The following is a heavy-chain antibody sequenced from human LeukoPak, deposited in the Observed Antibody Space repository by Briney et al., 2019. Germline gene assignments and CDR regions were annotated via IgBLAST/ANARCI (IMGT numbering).Heavy chain of an antibody. J-gene: IGHJ4*02. V-gene: IGHV3-21*01. CDR1: GFTFSSYS. CDR2: ISSSSSYI. CDR3: ARDRLGGSFDY. D-gene: IGHD3-16*01. Sequence: PGGSLRLSCAASGFTFSSYSMNWVRQAPGKGLEWVSSISSSSSYIYYTDSVMGRFTISRDNAKNSLYLQMNSLRAEDTAVYYCARDRLGGSFDYWGQGTLVTLSS.